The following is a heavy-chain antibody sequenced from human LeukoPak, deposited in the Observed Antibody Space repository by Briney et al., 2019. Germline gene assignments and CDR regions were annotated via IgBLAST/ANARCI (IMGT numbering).Heavy chain of an antibody. CDR1: GYTFTSYG. CDR3: ARGPYSSSWYSAGTWFDP. D-gene: IGHD6-13*01. CDR2: ISAYNGNT. Sequence: ASVKVSCKASGYTFTSYGISWVRQAPGQGLEWMGWISAYNGNTNYAQKLQGRVTMTTDASTSTAYMELRSLRSDDTAVYYCARGPYSSSWYSAGTWFDPWGQGTLVTVSS. V-gene: IGHV1-18*01. J-gene: IGHJ5*02.